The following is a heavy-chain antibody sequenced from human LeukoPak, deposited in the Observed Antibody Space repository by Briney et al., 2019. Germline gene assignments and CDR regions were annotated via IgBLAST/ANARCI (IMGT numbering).Heavy chain of an antibody. CDR3: ARDRDSMDMDV. J-gene: IGHJ6*04. CDR1: GGSISSSS. D-gene: IGHD3-22*01. V-gene: IGHV3-48*01. Sequence: ETLFLTCTVSGGSISSSSYYWGWIRQPPGKGLEWVSYISSSSSTIYYADSVKGRFTISRDNAKNSLYLQMNSLRAEDTAVYYCARDRDSMDMDVWGKGTTVTVSS. CDR2: ISSSSSTI.